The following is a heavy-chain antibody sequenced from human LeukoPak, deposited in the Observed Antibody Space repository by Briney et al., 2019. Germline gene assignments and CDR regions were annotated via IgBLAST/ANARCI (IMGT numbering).Heavy chain of an antibody. CDR2: INHSGST. CDR3: ARFLPRYGKGLDY. J-gene: IGHJ4*02. CDR1: GGSFSGYY. V-gene: IGHV4-34*01. D-gene: IGHD4-17*01. Sequence: SETLSLTCAVYGGSFSGYYWSWIRQPPGKGLEWIGEINHSGSTNYNPSLKSRVTISVDTSKNQFSLKLSCVTAADTDVYYCARFLPRYGKGLDYWGQGTLVTVSS.